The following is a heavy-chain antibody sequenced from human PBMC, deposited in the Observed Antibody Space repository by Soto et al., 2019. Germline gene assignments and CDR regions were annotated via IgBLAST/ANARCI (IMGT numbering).Heavy chain of an antibody. CDR1: GFTFSNAW. J-gene: IGHJ4*02. CDR3: TTDPPISIAARREGLDY. Sequence: GGSLRLSCAASGFTFSNAWMNWVRQAPGKGLEWVGRIKSKTDGGTTDYAAPVKGRFTISRDDSKNTLYLQMNSLKTEDTAVYYCTTDPPISIAARREGLDYWGQGTLVTVSS. CDR2: IKSKTDGGTT. D-gene: IGHD6-6*01. V-gene: IGHV3-15*07.